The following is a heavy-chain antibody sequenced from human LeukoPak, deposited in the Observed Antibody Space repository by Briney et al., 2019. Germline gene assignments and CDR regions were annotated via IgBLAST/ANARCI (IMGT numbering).Heavy chain of an antibody. J-gene: IGHJ6*03. CDR1: GYTFTSYG. V-gene: IGHV1-69*06. CDR3: ARSGPYCGGDCYPYDYYYYYYMDV. D-gene: IGHD2-21*02. Sequence: GASVKVSCKASGYTFTSYGISWVRQAPGQGLEWMGGIIPIFGTANYAQKFQGRVTITADKSTSTAYMELSSLRSEDTAVYYCARSGPYCGGDCYPYDYYYYYYMDVWGKGTTVTVSS. CDR2: IIPIFGTA.